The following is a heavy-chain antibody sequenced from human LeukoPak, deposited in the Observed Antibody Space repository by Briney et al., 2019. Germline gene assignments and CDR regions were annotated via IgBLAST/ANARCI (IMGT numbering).Heavy chain of an antibody. J-gene: IGHJ6*02. V-gene: IGHV1-18*01. D-gene: IGHD3-10*01. CDR1: GYTFTGYG. CDR3: ARYYYGSGSYYYYGMDV. CDR2: ISAYNGNT. Sequence: ASVKVSCKASGYTFTGYGISWVRQAPGQGLEWMGWISAYNGNTNYAQKLQGRVTMTTDTSTSTAYMELRSLRSDDTAVYYCARYYYGSGSYYYYGMDVWGQGTTVTVS.